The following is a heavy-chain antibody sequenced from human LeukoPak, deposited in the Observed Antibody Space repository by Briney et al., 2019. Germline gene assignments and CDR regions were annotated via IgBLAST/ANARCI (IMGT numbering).Heavy chain of an antibody. CDR3: ARLRFLEWLFPWFDP. D-gene: IGHD3-3*01. J-gene: IGHJ5*02. CDR1: GVSISGHY. Sequence: PSETLSLTCSVSGVSISGHYWSWIRQPPGKGLEWIGNIYSSGNTNYNPSLKSRVTISVDTSENQFSLKLSSVTAADTAVYYCARLRFLEWLFPWFDPWGQGTLATVSS. V-gene: IGHV4-59*08. CDR2: IYSSGNT.